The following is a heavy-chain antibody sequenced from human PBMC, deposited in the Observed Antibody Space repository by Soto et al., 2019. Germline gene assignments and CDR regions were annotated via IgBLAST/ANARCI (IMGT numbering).Heavy chain of an antibody. CDR1: GGSISSYY. J-gene: IGHJ4*02. V-gene: IGHV4-59*01. Sequence: SETLSLTCTVSGGSISSYYWSWIRQPPGKGLEWIGYIYYSGSTNYNPSLKSRVTISVDTSKNQFSLKLSSVTAADTAVYYCARVDVRVRGKYYFDYWGQGTLVTVSS. CDR3: ARVDVRVRGKYYFDY. D-gene: IGHD3-10*01. CDR2: IYYSGST.